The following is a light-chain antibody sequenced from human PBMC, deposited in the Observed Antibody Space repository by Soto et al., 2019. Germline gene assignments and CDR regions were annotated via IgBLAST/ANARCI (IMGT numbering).Light chain of an antibody. CDR1: QTLRGRY. J-gene: IGKJ5*01. CDR3: QQYGSASIT. CDR2: GAS. Sequence: DTVCTQAPVTLSLSPGERATLSCRASQTLRGRYLAWYQQKPGQAPRLLIYGASSRATGVPDRFSGSGSGTDFTLTISRLEPEDFAVYYCQQYGSASITFGQGTRLEIK. V-gene: IGKV3-20*01.